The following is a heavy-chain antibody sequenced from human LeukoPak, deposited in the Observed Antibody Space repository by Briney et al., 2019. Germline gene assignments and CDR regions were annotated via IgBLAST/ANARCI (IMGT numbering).Heavy chain of an antibody. Sequence: GGSLRLSCAASGFTFSSYWMHWVRQAPGKGLVWVSRINSDGSSTSYADSVKGRFTISRDNAKNTLYLQMNSLRAEDTAVYYCARDYYDSSGYYFSYLDYWGQGTLVTVSS. J-gene: IGHJ4*02. CDR3: ARDYYDSSGYYFSYLDY. CDR1: GFTFSSYW. D-gene: IGHD3-22*01. V-gene: IGHV3-74*01. CDR2: INSDGSST.